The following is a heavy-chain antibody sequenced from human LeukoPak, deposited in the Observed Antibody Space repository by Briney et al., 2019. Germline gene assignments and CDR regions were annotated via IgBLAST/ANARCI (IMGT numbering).Heavy chain of an antibody. CDR3: ARDPPPPYCGGDCSYYYYYYMDV. V-gene: IGHV3-21*01. J-gene: IGHJ6*03. CDR2: ISSSSSYI. CDR1: GFTVSTNY. D-gene: IGHD2-21*01. Sequence: PGGSLRLSCAASGFTVSTNYMNWVRQAPGKGLEWVSSISSSSSYIYYADSVKGRFTISRDNAKNSLYLQMNSLRAEDTAVYYCARDPPPPYCGGDCSYYYYYYMDVWGKGTTVTVSS.